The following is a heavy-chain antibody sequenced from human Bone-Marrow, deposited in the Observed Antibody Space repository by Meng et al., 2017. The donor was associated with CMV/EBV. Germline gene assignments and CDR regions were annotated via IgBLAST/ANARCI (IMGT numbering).Heavy chain of an antibody. D-gene: IGHD6-6*01. J-gene: IGHJ6*02. CDR1: GGSINSYY. CDR2: IYYSENT. Sequence: GSLRLSCTVSGGSINSYYWSWIRQPPGKGLEWIGYIYYSENTNYNPSLKSRVTISVDTSKNQFSLKLSSVTAADTAVYYCARTYSSSSYYYYGMDVWGQGTTVTVSS. V-gene: IGHV4-59*01. CDR3: ARTYSSSSYYYYGMDV.